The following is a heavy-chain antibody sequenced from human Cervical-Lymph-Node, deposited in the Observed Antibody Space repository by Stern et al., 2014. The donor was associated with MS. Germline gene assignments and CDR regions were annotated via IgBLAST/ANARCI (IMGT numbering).Heavy chain of an antibody. J-gene: IGHJ4*02. Sequence: EDQLVDSGGGLVQPGGSLRLSCAASGFTFSSYDLRWVRQAPGTGLDWVSRSRGGGESTYLAESVKGRVTSSRDNSRNTLYLQMNSRRAEDTAVYYCATRRDGYKVWDYWGQGTLVTVSS. CDR1: GFTFSSYD. V-gene: IGHV3-23*04. D-gene: IGHD5-24*01. CDR3: ATRRDGYKVWDY. CDR2: SRGGGEST.